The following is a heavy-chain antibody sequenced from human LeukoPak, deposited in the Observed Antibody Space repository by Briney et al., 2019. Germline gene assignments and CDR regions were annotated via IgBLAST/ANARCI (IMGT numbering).Heavy chain of an antibody. CDR2: ISYDGSNK. D-gene: IGHD3-3*01. CDR1: GFTFSSYA. Sequence: GRSLRLSCAASGFTFSSYAMHWVRQAPGKGLEWVAVISYDGSNKYYADSVKGRFTISRDNSKNTLYLQMNSLRAEDTAVYYCARVGDFWSGYDYWGQGTLVTVSS. J-gene: IGHJ4*02. CDR3: ARVGDFWSGYDY. V-gene: IGHV3-30-3*01.